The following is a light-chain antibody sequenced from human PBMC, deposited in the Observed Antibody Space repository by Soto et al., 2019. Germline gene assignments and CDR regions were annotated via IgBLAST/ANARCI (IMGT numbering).Light chain of an antibody. CDR3: QQFGGSPPFT. J-gene: IGKJ2*01. V-gene: IGKV3-20*01. CDR2: GAS. CDR1: QSVRSNY. Sequence: EIALTQSPGTLSLSPGERATLSCRASQSVRSNYLAWYQQKPGQAPRLLLYGASTRATGIPDRFSGSGSGTDFTLTISRLEPEDFAVYYCQQFGGSPPFTFGLVTKLEIK.